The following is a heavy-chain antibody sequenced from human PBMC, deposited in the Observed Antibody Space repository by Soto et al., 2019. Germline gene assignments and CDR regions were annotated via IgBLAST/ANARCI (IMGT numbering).Heavy chain of an antibody. CDR2: INPSGGST. Sequence: ASVKVSCKASGYTFTSYYMHWVRQAPGQGPEWMGIINPSGGSTSYAQKFQGRVTMTRDTSTSTVYMELSSLRSEDTAVYYCARGLTGTSRLTPKNWFDPWGQGTLVTVS. CDR1: GYTFTSYY. CDR3: ARGLTGTSRLTPKNWFDP. D-gene: IGHD1-7*01. J-gene: IGHJ5*02. V-gene: IGHV1-46*01.